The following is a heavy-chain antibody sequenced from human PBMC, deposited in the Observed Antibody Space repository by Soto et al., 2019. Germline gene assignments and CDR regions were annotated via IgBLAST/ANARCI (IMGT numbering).Heavy chain of an antibody. CDR3: AHSRNLITEDSQVGDFDY. Sequence: QITLKESGPTLVRPTQTLTLTCSFSGFSLTPDGVGVGWVRQPPGAALEWLALIDWDDDERYSPSLKTRLTNTKDASKNQVVLIMTNMDAEYTATYYCAHSRNLITEDSQVGDFDYWGQGTLVTVSS. CDR1: GFSLTPDGVG. V-gene: IGHV2-5*02. D-gene: IGHD3-10*01. CDR2: IDWDDDE. J-gene: IGHJ4*02.